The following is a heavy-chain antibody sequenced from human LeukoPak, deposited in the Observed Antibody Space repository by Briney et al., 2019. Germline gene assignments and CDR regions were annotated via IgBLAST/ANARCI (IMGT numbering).Heavy chain of an antibody. D-gene: IGHD3-3*01. V-gene: IGHV1-18*01. CDR1: GYTFTSYG. J-gene: IGHJ4*02. CDR3: ARDAPGAFGVAIAQWGLDH. CDR2: ISVYSGNT. Sequence: ASVKVSCKASGYTFTSYGISWVRQAPGQGLEWMGWISVYSGNTDYAQKFQGRVTMTTETSKRTAYMELTSLKSDDTAVYYCARDAPGAFGVAIAQWGLDHWGQGTLVTVSS.